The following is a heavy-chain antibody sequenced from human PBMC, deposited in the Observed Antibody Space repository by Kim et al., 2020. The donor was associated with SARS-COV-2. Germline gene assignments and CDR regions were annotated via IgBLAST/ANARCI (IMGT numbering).Heavy chain of an antibody. J-gene: IGHJ6*02. Sequence: GESLKISCKGSGYSFISYWIAWVRQMPGKGLEWMGIVYPGDSKTRYSPSFQGQVTISADKSISTAYLQWSSLKASDTAMYYCARRLSPGDSVWYYGMDVWGQGTTVTVSS. CDR3: ARRLSPGDSVWYYGMDV. V-gene: IGHV5-51*01. CDR2: VYPGDSKT. D-gene: IGHD4-17*01. CDR1: GYSFISYW.